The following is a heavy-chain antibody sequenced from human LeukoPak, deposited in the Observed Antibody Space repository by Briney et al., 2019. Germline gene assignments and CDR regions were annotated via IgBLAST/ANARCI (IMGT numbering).Heavy chain of an antibody. Sequence: PGGSLRLSCAVSGVTFSRFGMHWVRQAPGKGLEWVAGIWYDGSNKYYPDSVKGRFTISRGNSKNTMFLQMSSLRVEDTAVYYCAKEIHAFGGFDYWGQGTLVSVSS. V-gene: IGHV3-30*02. D-gene: IGHD3-10*01. J-gene: IGHJ4*02. CDR2: IWYDGSNK. CDR1: GVTFSRFG. CDR3: AKEIHAFGGFDY.